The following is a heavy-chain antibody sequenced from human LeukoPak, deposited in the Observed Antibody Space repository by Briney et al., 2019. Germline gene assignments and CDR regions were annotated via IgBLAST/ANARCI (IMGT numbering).Heavy chain of an antibody. Sequence: GGSLRLSCAASGFTVSSNYMSWVRQAPGKGLEWVSAIYSGGSTYYADSVKGRFTISRDNSKNTLYLQMNSLRAEDTAVYYCARDYGDLGYFDYWGQGTLVTVSS. CDR2: IYSGGST. D-gene: IGHD4-17*01. CDR3: ARDYGDLGYFDY. V-gene: IGHV3-66*01. CDR1: GFTVSSNY. J-gene: IGHJ4*02.